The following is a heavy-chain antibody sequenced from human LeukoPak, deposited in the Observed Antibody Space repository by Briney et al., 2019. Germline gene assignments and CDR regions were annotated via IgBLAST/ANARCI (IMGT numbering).Heavy chain of an antibody. CDR3: ATLVVPAATVYYGMDV. D-gene: IGHD2-2*01. CDR1: GGSFSGYY. J-gene: IGHJ6*02. CDR2: INHIGST. V-gene: IGHV4-34*01. Sequence: SETLSLTCAVYGGSFSGYYWSWIRQPPGKGLEWIGEINHIGSTNYNPSLKSRVTISVDTSKNQFSLKLGSVTAADPAVYYCATLVVPAATVYYGMDVWGQGTTVTVSS.